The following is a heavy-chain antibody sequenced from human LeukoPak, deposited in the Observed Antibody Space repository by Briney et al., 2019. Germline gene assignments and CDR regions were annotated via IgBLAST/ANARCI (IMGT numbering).Heavy chain of an antibody. Sequence: SETLSLTCTVSGGSISSYYWSWIRQPPGKGLEWIGYIYYSGSTNYNPSLKSRVTISVDTSKNQFSLKLSPVTAADTAVYYCARYAMVRGVIRAPFAFDIWGQGTMVTVSS. J-gene: IGHJ3*02. CDR2: IYYSGST. CDR1: GGSISSYY. D-gene: IGHD3-10*01. V-gene: IGHV4-59*01. CDR3: ARYAMVRGVIRAPFAFDI.